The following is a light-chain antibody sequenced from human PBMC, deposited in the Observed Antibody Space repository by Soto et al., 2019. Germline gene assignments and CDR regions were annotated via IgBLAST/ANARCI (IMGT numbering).Light chain of an antibody. V-gene: IGLV2-14*01. CDR3: SSYTSSSTLRV. CDR2: EVS. CDR1: SSVVGGYNY. Sequence: QSALTQPASVSGSPGQSITISCTGTSSVVGGYNYVSWYQQHPGKAPKLMIYEVSNRPSGVSNRFSGSKSGNTASLTISGLQAEDEADYYCSSYTSSSTLRVFGTGTKLTVL. J-gene: IGLJ1*01.